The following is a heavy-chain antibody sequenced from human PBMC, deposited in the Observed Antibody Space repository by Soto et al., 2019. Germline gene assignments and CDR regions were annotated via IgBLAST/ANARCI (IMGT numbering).Heavy chain of an antibody. CDR3: AREGPYSSSWYGYYYYGMDV. Sequence: QVQLQESGPGLVKPSETLSLTCTVSGGSISSYYWSWIRQPAGKGLEWIGRIYTSGSTNYNPSLKSRVTMSVDTSKNQFSLKLSSVTAADTAVYYCAREGPYSSSWYGYYYYGMDVWGQGTTVTVSS. D-gene: IGHD6-13*01. CDR2: IYTSGST. V-gene: IGHV4-4*07. CDR1: GGSISSYY. J-gene: IGHJ6*02.